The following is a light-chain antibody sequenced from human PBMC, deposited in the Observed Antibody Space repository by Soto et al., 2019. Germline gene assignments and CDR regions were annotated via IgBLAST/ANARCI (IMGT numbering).Light chain of an antibody. CDR1: QGISNY. V-gene: IGKV1-27*01. CDR2: AAS. J-gene: IGKJ1*01. CDR3: QKYNSAPQT. Sequence: DIQMTQSPSSLSASVGDRVTITCRASQGISNYLAWYQQKPGKVPKLLIYAASTLQSVVPSRFSGSGSGTDFTVTISTLQPEDVATYYCQKYNSAPQTSGHGTNVEIK.